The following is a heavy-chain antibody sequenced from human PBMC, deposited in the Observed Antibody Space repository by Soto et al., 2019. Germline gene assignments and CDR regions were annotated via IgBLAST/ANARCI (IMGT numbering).Heavy chain of an antibody. D-gene: IGHD3-9*01. J-gene: IGHJ6*02. CDR1: GFTVGSNY. V-gene: IGHV3-53*01. Sequence: ESGGGLTQPGVSLRLSCAASGFTVGSNYMSWVRQAPGKGLEWVSVIYSEGTPYYADSVKGRFTISRENSNNTLYLHMNNLRAEDTAVYYCARSTYYDILTGSYYYAMDVWGQGTTVTVSS. CDR3: ARSTYYDILTGSYYYAMDV. CDR2: IYSEGTP.